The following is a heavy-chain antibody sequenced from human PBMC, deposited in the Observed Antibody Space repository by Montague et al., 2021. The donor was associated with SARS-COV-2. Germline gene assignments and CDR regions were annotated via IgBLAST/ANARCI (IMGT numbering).Heavy chain of an antibody. V-gene: IGHV3-23*03. CDR3: AKSSGSYGDYFDY. Sequence: SLRLSCAASGLTFSSYAMNWVRQAPGKGLEWVSVIYSGGSSTFYADSVKGRFTISRDKSKNTLYLQMNSLRAEDTAVYYCAKSSGSYGDYFDYWGQGTLVTVSS. D-gene: IGHD1-26*01. CDR1: GLTFSSYA. J-gene: IGHJ4*02. CDR2: IYSGGSST.